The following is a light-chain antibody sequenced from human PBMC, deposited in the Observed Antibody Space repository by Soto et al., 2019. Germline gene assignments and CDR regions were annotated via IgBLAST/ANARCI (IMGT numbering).Light chain of an antibody. J-gene: IGKJ2*01. V-gene: IGKV1-39*01. CDR3: QQSHNPPYT. CDR2: AAT. Sequence: DIQMTQSPSSLSASVGDRVTITCRAGQSINNYLNWYQQREGQAPKLLIYAATSLQSGVPPRFSGSGSGTDFNLTSRGLHPEDFATYYCQQSHNPPYTLGLGTKLDVK. CDR1: QSINNY.